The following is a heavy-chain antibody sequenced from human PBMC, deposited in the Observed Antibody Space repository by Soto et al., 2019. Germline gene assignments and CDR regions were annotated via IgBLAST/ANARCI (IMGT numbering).Heavy chain of an antibody. D-gene: IGHD6-13*01. Sequence: ASVKVSCKASGYTFTGYYMHWMRQAPGQGLEWMGWINPNSGGTNYAQKFQGWVTMTRDTSISTAYMELSRLRSDDTAVYYCAVAAAGTYFDYWGQGTLVTVSS. V-gene: IGHV1-2*04. J-gene: IGHJ4*02. CDR1: GYTFTGYY. CDR2: INPNSGGT. CDR3: AVAAAGTYFDY.